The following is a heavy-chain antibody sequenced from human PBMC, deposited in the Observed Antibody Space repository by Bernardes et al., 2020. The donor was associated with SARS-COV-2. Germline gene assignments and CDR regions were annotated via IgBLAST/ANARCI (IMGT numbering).Heavy chain of an antibody. J-gene: IGHJ4*02. CDR3: AREESSPLSSGWFVY. CDR1: GYTFTGYY. V-gene: IGHV1-2*02. Sequence: ASVKVSCKASGYTFTGYYMHWVRQAPGQGLEWLGWINPNSGATNYAQKFRGRVTMTRDTSISTAYMELGSLRSDDTAVYYCAREESSPLSSGWFVYWGQGTLVTVSS. CDR2: INPNSGAT. D-gene: IGHD6-19*01.